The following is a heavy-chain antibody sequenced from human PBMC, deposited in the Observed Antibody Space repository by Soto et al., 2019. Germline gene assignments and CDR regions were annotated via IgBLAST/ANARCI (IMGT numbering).Heavy chain of an antibody. V-gene: IGHV4-4*07. D-gene: IGHD2-21*01. J-gene: IGHJ4*02. CDR1: GGSISSSY. CDR2: IYASGTP. Sequence: QVQLQESGPGLVKPSETLSLTCTASGGSISSSYWSWIRQPAGKGLEWIGRIYASGTPDYNPSLKSRVTMSLDTSKNQFSLKLTSVTAADTAVYYCARLNPGLGGGAEFIDYWGQGTLVTVSS. CDR3: ARLNPGLGGGAEFIDY.